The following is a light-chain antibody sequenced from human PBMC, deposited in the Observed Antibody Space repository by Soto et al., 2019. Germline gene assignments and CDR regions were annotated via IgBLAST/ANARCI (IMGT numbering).Light chain of an antibody. CDR2: GAS. CDR3: QQYNTWPPLT. CDR1: QSVSNN. V-gene: IGKV3-15*01. J-gene: IGKJ4*01. Sequence: EIVMTQSPATLSVSPGERATLSCRASQSVSNNLAWYQQKPGQAPRLLIFGASTRATGIPARFSGSGSGTEFTLNISSLQSEDFAIYYCQQYNTWPPLTFGGGTKVEIK.